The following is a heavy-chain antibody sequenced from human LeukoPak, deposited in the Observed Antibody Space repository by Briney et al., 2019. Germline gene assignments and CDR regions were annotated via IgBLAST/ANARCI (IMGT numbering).Heavy chain of an antibody. CDR1: GGTFSSYA. V-gene: IGHV1-69*01. D-gene: IGHD5-18*01. CDR2: IIPIFGTA. Sequence: SVKVSCKASGGTFSSYAISWVRQAPGQGLEWMGGIIPIFGTANYAQKFQGRVTITADESTSTAYMELSSLRSEDTAVYYYARGGRVQLTFDYWGQGTLVTVSS. J-gene: IGHJ4*02. CDR3: ARGGRVQLTFDY.